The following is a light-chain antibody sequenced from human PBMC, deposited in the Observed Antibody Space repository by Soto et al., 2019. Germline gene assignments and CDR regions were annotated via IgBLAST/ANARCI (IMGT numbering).Light chain of an antibody. CDR3: SAYTISSTL. J-gene: IGLJ2*01. Sequence: QSVLTQPASVSGSPGQSITISCTGTSSDIGGYNYVSWYQQHPGTAPKLMIYEVSNRPSGVSNRFSGSKSSNTASLTISGLQAEDEADYYCSAYTISSTLFGGGTKLTVL. CDR1: SSDIGGYNY. CDR2: EVS. V-gene: IGLV2-14*01.